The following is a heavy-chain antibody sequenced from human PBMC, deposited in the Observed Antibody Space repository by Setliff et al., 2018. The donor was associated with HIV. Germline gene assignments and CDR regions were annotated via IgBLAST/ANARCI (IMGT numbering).Heavy chain of an antibody. D-gene: IGHD4-17*01. J-gene: IGHJ6*04. CDR3: ARGRLPTGMDV. Sequence: SETLSLTCTVSGASISSYYWNWFRQPAGKGLESLGRIYTSGNMIYNPSLKSRVTMSVDTSKNQFSLKLSSVTAADTAVYYCARGRLPTGMDVWGKGTTVTVSS. V-gene: IGHV4-4*07. CDR1: GASISSYY. CDR2: IYTSGNM.